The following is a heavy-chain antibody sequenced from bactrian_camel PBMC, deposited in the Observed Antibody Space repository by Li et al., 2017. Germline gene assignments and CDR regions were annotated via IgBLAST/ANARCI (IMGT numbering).Heavy chain of an antibody. V-gene: IGHV3S1*01. CDR2: INTGAATP. CDR1: TNTYNTYC. Sequence: HVQLVESGGGSVQAGGSLTLSCAASTNTYNTYCMAWFRQAPGKGLEWVAGINTGAATPYYEDFAKGRFTISRDDAKNTLYLQLNNLSTEDTAIYYCAKSRSTSLTFCSGGSCDRGQGTQVTVS. D-gene: IGHD2*01. J-gene: IGHJ4*01. CDR3: AKSRSTSLTFCSGGSCD.